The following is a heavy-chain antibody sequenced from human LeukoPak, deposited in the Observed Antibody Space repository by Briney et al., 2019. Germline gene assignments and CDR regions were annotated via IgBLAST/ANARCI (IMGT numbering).Heavy chain of an antibody. CDR1: GFTFTNYG. D-gene: IGHD1/OR15-1a*01. CDR3: ARDGETARTADY. CDR2: ISSTGRTI. V-gene: IGHV3-23*01. J-gene: IGHJ4*02. Sequence: GGSLRLSCAAFGFTFTNYGISWVRQAPGKGLEWVSAISSTGRTIYYAESVKGRFTISRDDSKNTVYLQMNSLRAEDTAVYYCARDGETARTADYWGQGTLVTVSS.